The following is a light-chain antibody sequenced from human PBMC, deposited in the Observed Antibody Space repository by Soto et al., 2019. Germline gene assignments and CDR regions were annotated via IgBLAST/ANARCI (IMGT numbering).Light chain of an antibody. Sequence: SYELTQPPSVSVAPGQTARVTWGGNNIGSRSVHWYQQKPGQAPVLVVYDDSDRPSGIPERFSGSNSGNTATLTISRVEAGDEADYYCQVWDSSGDQGVFGGGTKVTVL. V-gene: IGLV3-21*02. J-gene: IGLJ3*02. CDR2: DDS. CDR1: NIGSRS. CDR3: QVWDSSGDQGV.